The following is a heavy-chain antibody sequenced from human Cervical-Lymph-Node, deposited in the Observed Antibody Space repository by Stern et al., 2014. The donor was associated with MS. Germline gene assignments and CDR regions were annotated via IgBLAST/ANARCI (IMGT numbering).Heavy chain of an antibody. D-gene: IGHD6-19*01. V-gene: IGHV4-59*01. CDR3: ARGIAVAGRKAFDI. Sequence: QVQLQESGPGLVKPSETLSLTCTVSGGSISSYYWSWIRQPPGKGLEWIGYIYYGWSPNYNPSLKSRVTISADTSKNQFSLKLSSVTTADTAVYYCARGIAVAGRKAFDIWGQGTMVTVSS. J-gene: IGHJ3*02. CDR1: GGSISSYY. CDR2: IYYGWSP.